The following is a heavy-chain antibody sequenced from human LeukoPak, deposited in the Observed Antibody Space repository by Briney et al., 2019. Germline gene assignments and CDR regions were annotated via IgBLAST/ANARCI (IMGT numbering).Heavy chain of an antibody. V-gene: IGHV1-69*01. J-gene: IGHJ4*02. D-gene: IGHD2-2*01. CDR3: ARGGYCSSTSCYFDY. CDR1: GGTFSSYA. CDR2: IIPIFGTA. Sequence: SVKVSCKASGGTFSSYAISWVRQAPGQGLEWMGGIIPIFGTANYAQKFQGRVTITADQSTSTAYMELSSLRSEDTAVYYCARGGYCSSTSCYFDYWGQGTLVTVSS.